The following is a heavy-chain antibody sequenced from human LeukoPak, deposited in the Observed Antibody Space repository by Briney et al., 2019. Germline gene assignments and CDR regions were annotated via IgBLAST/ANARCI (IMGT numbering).Heavy chain of an antibody. CDR3: ARHDYYYYGMDV. Sequence: SETLSLTCTVSGGSISSSSYYWGWIRQPPGKGLEWIGSIYYSGSTYYNPSLKSRVTISVDTSKNQFSLKLSSVTAAGTALYYCARHDYYYYGMDVWGQGTTVTVSS. J-gene: IGHJ6*02. V-gene: IGHV4-39*01. CDR2: IYYSGST. CDR1: GGSISSSSYY.